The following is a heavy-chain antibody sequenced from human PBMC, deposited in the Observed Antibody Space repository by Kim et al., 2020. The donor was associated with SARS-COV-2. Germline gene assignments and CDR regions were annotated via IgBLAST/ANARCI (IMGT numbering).Heavy chain of an antibody. CDR2: IIPIFGTA. D-gene: IGHD4-4*01. J-gene: IGHJ6*02. CDR3: ARDNTVTRHYYYYYGMDV. CDR1: GGTFSSYA. V-gene: IGHV1-69*13. Sequence: SVKVSCKASGGTFSSYAISWVRQAPGQGLEWMGGIIPIFGTANYAQKFQGRVTITADESTSTAYMELSSLRSEDTAVYYCARDNTVTRHYYYYYGMDVWGQGTTVTVSS.